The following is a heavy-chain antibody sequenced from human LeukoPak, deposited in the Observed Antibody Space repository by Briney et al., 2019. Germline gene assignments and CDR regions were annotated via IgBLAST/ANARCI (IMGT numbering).Heavy chain of an antibody. V-gene: IGHV3-33*01. J-gene: IGHJ4*02. Sequence: GGSLRLSCAASGFTFSSYGMHWVRQAPGKGLEWVAVIWYDGSNKNYADTVKGRFTISRDNSKNTLYLQMNSLRAEDTAVYYCARDLRKGRYFDYWGQGTLVTVSS. CDR2: IWYDGSNK. CDR1: GFTFSSYG. CDR3: ARDLRKGRYFDY.